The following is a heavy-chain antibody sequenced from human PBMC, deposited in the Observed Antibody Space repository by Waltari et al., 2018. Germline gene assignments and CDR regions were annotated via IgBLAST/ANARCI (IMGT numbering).Heavy chain of an antibody. CDR2: ISGSGGST. V-gene: IGHV3-23*01. J-gene: IGHJ4*02. Sequence: EVQLLESGGGLVQPGGSLRLSCAASGFTFSSYAMSWVRQAPGKGLEWVSAISGSGGSTYYADSVKGRFTISRDNSKNTLYLQMNSLRAEDTAVYYCAKGSLELLWFRESEQYAFDYWGQGTLVTVSS. D-gene: IGHD3-10*01. CDR3: AKGSLELLWFRESEQYAFDY. CDR1: GFTFSSYA.